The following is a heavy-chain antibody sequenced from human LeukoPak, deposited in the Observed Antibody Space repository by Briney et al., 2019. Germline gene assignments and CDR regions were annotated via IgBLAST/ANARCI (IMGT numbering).Heavy chain of an antibody. J-gene: IGHJ4*02. Sequence: PSETLSLTCTVSGGSISSYYWSWIRQPPGKGLEWIGYIYDSGRTNYNPSLKSRVTISIDTSQDQFSLQLSSVTAADTAVYFCARGWGSSWYYFDSWGQGTPVTVSS. CDR2: IYDSGRT. CDR3: ARGWGSSWYYFDS. D-gene: IGHD6-19*01. CDR1: GGSISSYY. V-gene: IGHV4-59*01.